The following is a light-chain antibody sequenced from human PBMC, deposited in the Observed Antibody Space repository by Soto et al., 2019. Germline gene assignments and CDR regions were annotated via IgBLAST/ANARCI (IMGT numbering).Light chain of an antibody. J-gene: IGKJ4*01. CDR3: QQYGSLPLT. CDR2: GAFGAS. CDR1: QTINT. Sequence: EIVLTQSPGTLSLSPGERAALSCRASQTINTLAWYNRKPGQAPRLLMYGAFGASSRATGIPDRFSASGSGTDFALTISRLEPEDCAVYSCQQYGSLPLTFGGGTRVEIK. V-gene: IGKV3-20*01.